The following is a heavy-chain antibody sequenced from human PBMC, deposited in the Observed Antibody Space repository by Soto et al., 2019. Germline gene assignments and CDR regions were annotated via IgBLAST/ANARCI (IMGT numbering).Heavy chain of an antibody. D-gene: IGHD6-25*01. CDR2: IYIGGAT. J-gene: IGHJ5*02. Sequence: GGSLRLSCAVSGFTVTDHYVNWVRQAPGKGLEWVSVIYIGGATYYRDSVQGRFTLSRDPSDNSVSLHMNNLTVADTAVYFCAIGLKRADHWGLGTLVTVS. V-gene: IGHV3-53*01. CDR3: AIGLKRADH. CDR1: GFTVTDHY.